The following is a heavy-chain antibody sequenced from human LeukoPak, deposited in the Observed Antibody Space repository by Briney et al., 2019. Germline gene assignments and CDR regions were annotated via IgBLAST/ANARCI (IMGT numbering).Heavy chain of an antibody. V-gene: IGHV3-30-3*01. CDR2: ISYYGSNK. CDR3: ARGYCSGGSCYDY. Sequence: PGGSLRLSCSASAFTFSSYAMHWVRQAPGKGLEWVALISYYGSNKYYANSVKGRFTISRDNYKNTLYLPMNSLRAEDTAVYYCARGYCSGGSCYDYWGQGTLVTVSS. D-gene: IGHD2-15*01. J-gene: IGHJ4*02. CDR1: AFTFSSYA.